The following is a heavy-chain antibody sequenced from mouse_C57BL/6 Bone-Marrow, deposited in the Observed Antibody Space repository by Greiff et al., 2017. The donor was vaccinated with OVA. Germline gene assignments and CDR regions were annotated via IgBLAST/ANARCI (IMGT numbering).Heavy chain of an antibody. D-gene: IGHD1-1*01. CDR2: IHPNSGST. CDR1: GYTFTSYW. V-gene: IGHV1-64*01. Sequence: QVRLQQPGAELVKPGASVKLSCKASGYTFTSYWMHWVKQRPGQGLEWIGMIHPNSGSTNYNEKFKSKATLTVDKSSSTAYMQLSSLTSEDSAVYYCAGFNYYGSSYPFAYWGQGTLVTVSA. CDR3: AGFNYYGSSYPFAY. J-gene: IGHJ3*01.